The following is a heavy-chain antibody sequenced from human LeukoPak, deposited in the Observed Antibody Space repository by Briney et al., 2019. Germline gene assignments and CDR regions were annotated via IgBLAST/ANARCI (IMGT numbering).Heavy chain of an antibody. CDR2: ISSSGST. Sequence: SETLSLTCTVSGDSISSGDYYWSWIRQPAGKGLEWIGRISSSGSTNYNPSLKSRVTISVDTSKNQFSLKLSSVTAAGTAVYYCARGYSSDAFDIWGQGTMVTVSS. J-gene: IGHJ3*02. CDR3: ARGYSSDAFDI. CDR1: GDSISSGDYY. D-gene: IGHD1-1*01. V-gene: IGHV4-61*02.